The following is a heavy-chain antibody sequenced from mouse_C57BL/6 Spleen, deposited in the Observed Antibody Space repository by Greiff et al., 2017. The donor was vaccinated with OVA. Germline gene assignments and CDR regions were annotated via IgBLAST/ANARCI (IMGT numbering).Heavy chain of an antibody. CDR3: TRDGYKAYAMDY. CDR1: GFTFSSYA. V-gene: IGHV5-9-1*02. J-gene: IGHJ4*01. CDR2: ISSGGDYI. D-gene: IGHD1-2*01. Sequence: EVKLVESGEGLVKPGGSLKLSCAASGFTFSSYAMSWVRQTPEKRLEWVAYISSGGDYIYYADTVKGRFTISRDNARNTLYLQMSSLKSEDTAMYYCTRDGYKAYAMDYWGQGTSVTVSS.